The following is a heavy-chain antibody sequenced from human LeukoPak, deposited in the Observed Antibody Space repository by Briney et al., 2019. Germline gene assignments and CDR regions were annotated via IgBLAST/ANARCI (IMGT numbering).Heavy chain of an antibody. CDR1: GFTFSSYS. CDR2: IYTDGRT. V-gene: IGHV3-53*01. CDR3: ATLWGGLGDI. D-gene: IGHD7-27*01. J-gene: IGHJ3*02. Sequence: GGSLRLSCAASGFTFSSYSMNWFRQAPGKGLEWVSAIYTDGRTFYADAAKGRFTVSRDNPKNTLYLQMNSLRAEDTAVYYCATLWGGLGDIWGQGTEVTVSS.